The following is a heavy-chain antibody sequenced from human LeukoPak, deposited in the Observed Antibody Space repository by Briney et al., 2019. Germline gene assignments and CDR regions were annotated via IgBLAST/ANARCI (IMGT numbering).Heavy chain of an antibody. V-gene: IGHV3-7*01. D-gene: IGHD6-13*01. J-gene: IGHJ4*02. CDR3: ARLFLLPPSIAAAGTGYDY. CDR2: IKQDGSEK. Sequence: GGSLRLSCAASGFTFSSYWMSWVRRAPGKGLEWVANIKQDGSEKYYVDSVKGRFTISRDNAKNSLYLQMNSLRAEDTAVYYCARLFLLPPSIAAAGTGYDYWGQGTLVTVSS. CDR1: GFTFSSYW.